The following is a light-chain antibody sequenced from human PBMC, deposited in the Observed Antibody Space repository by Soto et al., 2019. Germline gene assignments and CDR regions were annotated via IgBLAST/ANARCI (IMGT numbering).Light chain of an antibody. CDR3: QKSYSIPFN. CDR2: AAS. V-gene: IGKV1-39*01. J-gene: IGKJ5*01. Sequence: DFQMVQSPCGRSASVGDRVSITCRASQNIRSRLAWFQQKPGKAPKLLIYAASSLQSGVPSRFSGSGSGTDFTLTISSLQPEDFATYYCQKSYSIPFNCGRGKRRAIK. CDR1: QNIRSR.